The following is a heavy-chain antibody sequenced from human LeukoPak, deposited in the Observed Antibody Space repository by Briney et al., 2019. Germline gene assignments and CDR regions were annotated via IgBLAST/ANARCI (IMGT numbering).Heavy chain of an antibody. CDR1: GFTFSSYA. J-gene: IGHJ6*02. CDR3: ARGGYEDYYYGMDV. V-gene: IGHV3-30-3*01. D-gene: IGHD5-12*01. CDR2: ISYDGSNK. Sequence: GGSLRLSCAASGFTFSSYAMTWVRQAPGKGLEWVAVISYDGSNKYYADSVKGRFTISRDNSKNTLYLQMNSLRAEDTAVYYCARGGYEDYYYGMDVWGQGTTVTVSS.